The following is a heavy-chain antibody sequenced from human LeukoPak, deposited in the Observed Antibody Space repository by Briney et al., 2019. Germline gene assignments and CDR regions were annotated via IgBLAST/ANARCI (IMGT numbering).Heavy chain of an antibody. V-gene: IGHV3-7*04. CDR3: TRVGYIDEGIDY. Sequence: GWSLTLTCVATGLPFSSYLFPWVRQARWRGGDGVGNIKQDGSKNSYVDSVKGRFTISRDNAKNSLYLQMNSLRAEDTAIYYCTRVGYIDEGIDYWGQGTLVTVSS. J-gene: IGHJ4*02. D-gene: IGHD5-24*01. CDR1: GLPFSSYL. CDR2: IKQDGSKN.